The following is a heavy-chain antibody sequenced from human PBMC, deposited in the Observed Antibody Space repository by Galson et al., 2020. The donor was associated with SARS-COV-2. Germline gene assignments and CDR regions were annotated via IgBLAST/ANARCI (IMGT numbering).Heavy chain of an antibody. CDR2: ISGYNGRT. V-gene: IGHV1-18*01. Sequence: ASVKLSCKASGYNFITYGISWVRQAPGQGLEWMGWISGYNGRTNYAQKFQDRVTMTADTSTTTVYMELRSLRSDDTAMYYCGRDYECISTTCVDVFDIWGQGTMVTVSS. D-gene: IGHD2-2*01. CDR3: GRDYECISTTCVDVFDI. CDR1: GYNFITYG. J-gene: IGHJ3*02.